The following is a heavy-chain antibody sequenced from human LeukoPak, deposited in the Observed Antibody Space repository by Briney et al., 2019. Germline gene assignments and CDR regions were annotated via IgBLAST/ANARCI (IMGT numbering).Heavy chain of an antibody. CDR1: GFTFSRFG. J-gene: IGHJ4*02. CDR2: ITGGGGDT. Sequence: GGSLRLSCAASGFTFSRFGMHWVRQAPGKGLEWISAITGGGGDTYYADSVKGRFTISRDNSKNTLYLQMNSLRVEDTAVYYCAKGSSSSRPYYFDYWGQGALVTVSS. D-gene: IGHD6-6*01. CDR3: AKGSSSSRPYYFDY. V-gene: IGHV3-23*01.